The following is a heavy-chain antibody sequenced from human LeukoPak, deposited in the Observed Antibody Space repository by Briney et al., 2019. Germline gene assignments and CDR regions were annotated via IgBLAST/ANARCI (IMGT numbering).Heavy chain of an antibody. V-gene: IGHV3-23*01. CDR3: AKLDYYDSSGYLFDY. Sequence: GGSLRLSCEASGFTFSSYAMSWVPQAPGKGLEWVSAISGSGGSTYYADSVKGRFTISRDNSKNTLYLQMNSLRAEDTAVYYCAKLDYYDSSGYLFDYWGQGTLVTVSS. CDR2: ISGSGGST. CDR1: GFTFSSYA. J-gene: IGHJ4*02. D-gene: IGHD3-22*01.